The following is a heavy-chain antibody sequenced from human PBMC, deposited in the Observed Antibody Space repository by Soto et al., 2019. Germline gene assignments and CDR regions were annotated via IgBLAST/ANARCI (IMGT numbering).Heavy chain of an antibody. V-gene: IGHV3-7*02. CDR3: ARVVYDSSVYYLVSWFDP. Sequence: GGSLRLSCAASGFTFRCYWTSWVRQAPGKGLEWVANIKQDGSEKYYVESVKGRFTVSRDNAKNSLYLQMNSLRAEDTAVYYFARVVYDSSVYYLVSWFDPRGRGTLVTVSS. D-gene: IGHD3-22*01. CDR1: GFTFRCYW. CDR2: IKQDGSEK. J-gene: IGHJ5*02.